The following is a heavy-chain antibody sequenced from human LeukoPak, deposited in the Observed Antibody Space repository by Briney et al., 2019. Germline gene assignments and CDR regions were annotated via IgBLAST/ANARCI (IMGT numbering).Heavy chain of an antibody. J-gene: IGHJ4*02. V-gene: IGHV1-69*10. CDR3: ARVGGRYCTNGVCYTDDY. CDR1: GGTFSSYA. D-gene: IGHD2-8*01. CDR2: IIPIFGIA. Sequence: ASVKVSCKASGGTFSSYAISWVRQAPGQGVEWMGGIIPIFGIAIYAEKFQGRVTITSDKSTSTAYMELSSRRSEDTTVYYCARVGGRYCTNGVCYTDDYWGQGTLVTVSS.